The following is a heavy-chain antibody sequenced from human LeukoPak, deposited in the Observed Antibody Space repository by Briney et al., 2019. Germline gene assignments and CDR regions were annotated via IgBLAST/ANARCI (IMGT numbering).Heavy chain of an antibody. V-gene: IGHV3-23*01. Sequence: GGSLRLSCAASGFTFSSYWMHWVRQAPGKGLEWVSAISGSGGSTYYADSVKGRFTISRDNSKNTLYLQMNSLRAEDTAVYYCTTVDTAMVARYWGQGTLVTVSS. CDR2: ISGSGGST. D-gene: IGHD5-18*01. J-gene: IGHJ4*02. CDR1: GFTFSSYW. CDR3: TTVDTAMVARY.